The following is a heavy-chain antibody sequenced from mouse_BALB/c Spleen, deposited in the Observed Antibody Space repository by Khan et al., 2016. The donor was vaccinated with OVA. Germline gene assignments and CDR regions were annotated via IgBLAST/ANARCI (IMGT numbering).Heavy chain of an antibody. J-gene: IGHJ4*01. Sequence: QVQLKESGPGLVAPSQSLSITCTVSGFSLSRYNIHWVRQPPGKGLEWLGMIWGGGGTDYNSTLKSRVSISKDNSKSQVFLKMNSLQTDDTAMYYCARAYYRYDGYYAMDYWGQGTSVTVSS. CDR2: IWGGGGT. CDR1: GFSLSRYN. D-gene: IGHD2-14*01. V-gene: IGHV2-6-4*01. CDR3: ARAYYRYDGYYAMDY.